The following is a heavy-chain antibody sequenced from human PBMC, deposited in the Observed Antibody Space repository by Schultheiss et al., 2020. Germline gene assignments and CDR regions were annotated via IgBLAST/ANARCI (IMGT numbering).Heavy chain of an antibody. CDR2: IWYDGSNK. CDR3: ARDPLWFGDEGYYYYYGMDV. V-gene: IGHV3-33*01. D-gene: IGHD3-10*01. CDR1: GFTFSSYG. Sequence: GGSLRLSCAASGFTFSSYGMHWVRQAPGKGLEWVAVIWYDGSNKYYADSVKGRFTISRDNSKNTLYLQMNSLRAEDTAVYYCARDPLWFGDEGYYYYYGMDVWGQGTTVTVSS. J-gene: IGHJ6*02.